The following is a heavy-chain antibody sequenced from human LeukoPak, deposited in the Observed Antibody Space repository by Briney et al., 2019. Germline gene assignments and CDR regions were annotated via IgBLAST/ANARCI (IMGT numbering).Heavy chain of an antibody. J-gene: IGHJ4*02. CDR2: TNWNGGST. CDR3: ARDWGSAI. D-gene: IGHD3-16*01. CDR1: GFKFDDYG. Sequence: GGSLRLSCAASGFKFDDYGVSWVRQAPGKGLEWVSGTNWNGGSTGYTDSVKGRFTIPRDNAKNSLYLQMNSLRADDTAFYYCARDWGSAIWGQGTLVTVSS. V-gene: IGHV3-20*04.